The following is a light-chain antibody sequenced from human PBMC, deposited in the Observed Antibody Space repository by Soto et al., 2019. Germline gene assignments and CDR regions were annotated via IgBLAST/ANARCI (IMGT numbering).Light chain of an antibody. Sequence: EIVMRQSPVTLSVSPGEGATLSCWASQSIGKDVAWYQQRPGQAPRLLIYGASTRAPGIPARFSGSGSGTDFTLTISGLLSEDFAVYYCQQYNNWPWTFGQGT. CDR3: QQYNNWPWT. CDR2: GAS. V-gene: IGKV3-15*01. CDR1: QSIGKD. J-gene: IGKJ1*01.